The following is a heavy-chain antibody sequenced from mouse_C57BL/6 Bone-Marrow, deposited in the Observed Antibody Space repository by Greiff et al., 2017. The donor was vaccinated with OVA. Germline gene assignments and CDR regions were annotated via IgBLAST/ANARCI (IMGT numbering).Heavy chain of an antibody. CDR1: GFSLTSYA. CDR3: AASIYYGNYDWYFDV. Sequence: QVQLKESGPGLVAPSQSLSITCTVSGFSLTSYAISWVRQPPGKGLEWLGVIWTGGGTNYNSALKSSLSISNDNSKSQVFLKMNSLQTDDTARYYCAASIYYGNYDWYFDVWGTGTTVTVSS. J-gene: IGHJ1*03. D-gene: IGHD2-1*01. CDR2: IWTGGGT. V-gene: IGHV2-9-1*01.